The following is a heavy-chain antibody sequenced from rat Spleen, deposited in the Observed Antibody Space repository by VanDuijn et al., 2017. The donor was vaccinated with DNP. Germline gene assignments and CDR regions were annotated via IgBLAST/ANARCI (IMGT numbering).Heavy chain of an antibody. J-gene: IGHJ2*01. CDR2: ISYSGSI. CDR1: GYSITSSY. Sequence: EVQLQESGPGLVKPSQSLSLTCSVTGYSITSSYRWNWIRKFPGNKMEWMGYISYSGSIRYNPSLTSRVSITRDTSNNQFFLQLNSVTTEDTATYYCARWVRYFDNWGQGVMVTVSS. D-gene: IGHD1-1*01. V-gene: IGHV3-1*01. CDR3: ARWVRYFDN.